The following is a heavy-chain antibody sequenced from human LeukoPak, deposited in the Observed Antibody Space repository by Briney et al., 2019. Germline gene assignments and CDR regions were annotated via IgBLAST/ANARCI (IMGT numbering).Heavy chain of an antibody. CDR2: IKQDGSEK. V-gene: IGHV3-7*01. J-gene: IGHJ3*02. CDR1: GFTFSSYA. Sequence: PGGSLRLSCAASGFTFSSYAMSWVRQAPGKGLEWVANIKQDGSEKYYVDSVKGRFTISRDNAKNSLYLQMNSLRAEDTAVYYCARDRVRGPFDAFDIWGQGTMVTVSS. D-gene: IGHD3-10*01. CDR3: ARDRVRGPFDAFDI.